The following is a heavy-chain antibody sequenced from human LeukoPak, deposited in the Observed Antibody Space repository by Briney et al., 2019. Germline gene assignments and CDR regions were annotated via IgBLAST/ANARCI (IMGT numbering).Heavy chain of an antibody. Sequence: ASETLSLTCVVSGGSVSGYYWGWIRQPPGRGLEWIGYVYYSGSTNYNPSFKSRITISVDTSRNQFSLQLSSVTAADTAVYYCARIHKYCSGGACYVLDNWGQGTLVAVSS. J-gene: IGHJ4*02. D-gene: IGHD2-15*01. V-gene: IGHV4-59*02. CDR3: ARIHKYCSGGACYVLDN. CDR1: GGSVSGYY. CDR2: VYYSGST.